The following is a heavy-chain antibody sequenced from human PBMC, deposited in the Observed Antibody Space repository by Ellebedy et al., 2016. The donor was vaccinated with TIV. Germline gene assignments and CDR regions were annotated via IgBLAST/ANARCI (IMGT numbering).Heavy chain of an antibody. V-gene: IGHV1-46*01. CDR1: GYTFTSYY. CDR3: ARGFRYGSGRWPLDY. D-gene: IGHD4-23*01. CDR2: INPSGGST. Sequence: AASVKVSCKASGYTFTSYYMHWVRQAPGQGLEWMGIINPSGGSTSYAQKFQGRVTMTIDTSTSTGYMDLRSLRSDDTAVYYCARGFRYGSGRWPLDYWGQGTLVTVSS. J-gene: IGHJ4*02.